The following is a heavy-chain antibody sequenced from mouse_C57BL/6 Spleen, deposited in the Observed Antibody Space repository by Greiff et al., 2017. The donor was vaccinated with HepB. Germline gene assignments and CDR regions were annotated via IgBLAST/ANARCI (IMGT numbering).Heavy chain of an antibody. CDR3: ARRGDIYYDAAWFAY. D-gene: IGHD2-4*01. CDR2: INPNNGGT. V-gene: IGHV1-26*01. Sequence: VQLQQSGPELVKPGASVKISCKASGYTFTDYYMNWVKQSHGKSLEWIGDINPNNGGTSYNQKFKGKATLTVDKSSSTAYMELRSLTSEDSAVYYCARRGDIYYDAAWFAYWGQGTLVTVSA. CDR1: GYTFTDYY. J-gene: IGHJ3*01.